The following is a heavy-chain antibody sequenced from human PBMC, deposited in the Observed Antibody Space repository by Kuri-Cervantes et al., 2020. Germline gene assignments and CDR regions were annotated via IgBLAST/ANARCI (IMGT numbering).Heavy chain of an antibody. Sequence: GESLKISCAASGFTFSDYYMSWIRQAPGKGLEWVSYISSSSSTTYYADSVKGRFTISRDNAKNSLYLQMNSLRDEDAAVYYCARDASVTTTHLFRYWGQGTLVTVSS. CDR1: GFTFSDYY. V-gene: IGHV3-11*04. CDR3: ARDASVTTTHLFRY. J-gene: IGHJ4*02. CDR2: ISSSSSTT. D-gene: IGHD4-17*01.